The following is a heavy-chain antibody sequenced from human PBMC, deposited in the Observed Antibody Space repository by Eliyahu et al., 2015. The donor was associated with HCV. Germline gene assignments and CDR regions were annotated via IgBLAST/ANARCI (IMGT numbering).Heavy chain of an antibody. CDR2: IHYSGXT. Sequence: QVQLQESGPGLVQPSETLSLTCTVSGGSXTTYXWSWIRQPPGKGLEWIGFIHYSGXTNYNPSLKSRVTISVDTSKNQFSLKLRSVTAADTAVYYCASGGGGIAVAGTGGWFDPWGQGTLVTVSS. J-gene: IGHJ5*02. V-gene: IGHV4-59*01. D-gene: IGHD6-19*01. CDR1: GGSXTTYX. CDR3: ASGGGGIAVAGTGGWFDP.